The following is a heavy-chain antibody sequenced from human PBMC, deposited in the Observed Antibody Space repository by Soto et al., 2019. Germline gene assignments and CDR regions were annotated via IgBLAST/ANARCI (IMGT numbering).Heavy chain of an antibody. Sequence: QVQLVQSGAEVKKPGASVKVSCKASGYTFTSYAMHWVRQAPGQRLEWMGWINAGNGNTKYSQKFQGRVTITRDTSASTAHMELSSLRSKDPAVYYCARPNSGSYSWFDPWGQGTLVTVSS. CDR3: ARPNSGSYSWFDP. V-gene: IGHV1-3*01. CDR1: GYTFTSYA. J-gene: IGHJ5*02. D-gene: IGHD1-26*01. CDR2: INAGNGNT.